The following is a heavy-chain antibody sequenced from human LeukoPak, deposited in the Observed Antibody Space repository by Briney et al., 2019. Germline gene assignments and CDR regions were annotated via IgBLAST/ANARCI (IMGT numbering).Heavy chain of an antibody. CDR3: ARDPYGGNSDAFDI. V-gene: IGHV1-69*04. CDR1: GGTFSSYA. J-gene: IGHJ3*02. D-gene: IGHD4-23*01. Sequence: ASVKVSCKASGGTFSSYAISWVRQAPGQGLEWMGRIIPILGIANYAQKFQGRVTITADKSTSTAYMELSSLRSEDTAVYYCARDPYGGNSDAFDIWGQGTMVTVSS. CDR2: IIPILGIA.